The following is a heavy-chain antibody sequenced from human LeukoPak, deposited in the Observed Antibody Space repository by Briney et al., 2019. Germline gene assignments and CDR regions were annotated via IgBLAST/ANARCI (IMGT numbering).Heavy chain of an antibody. D-gene: IGHD6-13*01. CDR1: GFTFSSYG. CDR3: AREIRIAAAGRSFDP. V-gene: IGHV3-33*01. CDR2: IWYDGSNK. J-gene: IGHJ5*02. Sequence: PGGSLRLSCAASGFTFSSYGMHWVRQAPGKGPEWVAVIWYDGSNKYYADSVKGRFTISRDNSKNTLYLQMNSLRAEDTAVYYCAREIRIAAAGRSFDPWGQGTLVTVSS.